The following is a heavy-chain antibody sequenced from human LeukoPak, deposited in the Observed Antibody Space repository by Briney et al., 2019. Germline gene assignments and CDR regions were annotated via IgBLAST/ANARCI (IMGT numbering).Heavy chain of an antibody. J-gene: IGHJ4*02. CDR1: GFSFSSSA. CDR2: ITGNGATT. CDR3: AKERRRADTEMVRSYYFEN. D-gene: IGHD5-18*01. V-gene: IGHV3-23*01. Sequence: PGGSLRLSCAGSGFSFSSSAMSWVRQTPGKGLEWVSSITGNGATTYYSDSVKGRFTISRDNSRNTLSLQMSSLRVEDTAVYYCAKERRRADTEMVRSYYFENWGQGTLVTVSS.